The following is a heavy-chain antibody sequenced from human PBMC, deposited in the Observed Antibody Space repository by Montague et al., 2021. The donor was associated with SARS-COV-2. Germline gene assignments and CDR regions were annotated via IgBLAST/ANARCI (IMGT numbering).Heavy chain of an antibody. J-gene: IGHJ4*02. D-gene: IGHD5-18*01. CDR1: RFTFSSNG. CDR2: ISNSGSDR. Sequence: SLRLSCAASRFTFSSNGMIWIRQTPGKGLEWVSAISNSGSDRHYIEPVRGRFTIFRDNSENSLYLQMDNLRVEDTAIYYCVGGRGRSYWDWGQGTLVTVSS. V-gene: IGHV3-21*06. CDR3: VGGRGRSYWD.